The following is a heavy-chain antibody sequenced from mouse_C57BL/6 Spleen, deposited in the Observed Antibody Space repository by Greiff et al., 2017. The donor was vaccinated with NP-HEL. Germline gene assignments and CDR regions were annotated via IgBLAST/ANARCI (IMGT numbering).Heavy chain of an antibody. J-gene: IGHJ4*01. Sequence: EVKLMESGGGLVKPGGSLKLSCAASGFTFSDYGMHWVRQAPEKGLEWVAYISSGCSTIYYADTVKGRFTISRDNAKNTLFLQMTSLRSEDTAMYYCAREGPGAMDYWGQGTSVTVSS. D-gene: IGHD3-1*01. V-gene: IGHV5-17*01. CDR2: ISSGCSTI. CDR1: GFTFSDYG. CDR3: AREGPGAMDY.